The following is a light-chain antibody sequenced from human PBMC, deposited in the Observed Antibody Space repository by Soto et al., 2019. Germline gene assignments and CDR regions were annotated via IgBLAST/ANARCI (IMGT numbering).Light chain of an antibody. CDR3: SSYTTSYFYV. Sequence: QSALTQPASVSGSPGQSITISCTGSGRDIGAYNYVSWYQQHPGKAPKLIIYEVENRPSGVSNRFSASKSAFTASLTISGLQDDDQADYYCSSYTTSYFYVFGPGTKVTV. V-gene: IGLV2-14*01. J-gene: IGLJ1*01. CDR1: GRDIGAYNY. CDR2: EVE.